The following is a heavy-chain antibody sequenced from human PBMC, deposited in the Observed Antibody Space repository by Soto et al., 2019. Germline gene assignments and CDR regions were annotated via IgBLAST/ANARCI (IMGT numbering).Heavy chain of an antibody. CDR2: IYYSGST. D-gene: IGHD6-13*01. Sequence: SELLSLPYTVSGGSISNVGYYCSWIRKPPGKGLEWIGYIYYSGSTYYNPSLKSRVTISVDTSKNQFSLKLSSVTAADTAVYYCARDRWQQLVFKSYYYGMDVWGQGTTVTVSS. J-gene: IGHJ6*02. CDR1: GGSISNVGYY. CDR3: ARDRWQQLVFKSYYYGMDV. V-gene: IGHV4-30-4*01.